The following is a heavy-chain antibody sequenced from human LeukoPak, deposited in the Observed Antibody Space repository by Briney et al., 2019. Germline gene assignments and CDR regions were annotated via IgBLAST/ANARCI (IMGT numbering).Heavy chain of an antibody. D-gene: IGHD3-22*01. CDR1: GYTFTSYY. Sequence: ASVTVSCKASGYTFTSYYMHWVRHAPGQGLEWMGIINPSGGSTSYAQKFQGRVTMTRDTSTSTVYMELSSLRSEDTAVYYCARDLRDYYDSSGYVAPFDLWGRGTLVTVSS. CDR2: INPSGGST. V-gene: IGHV1-46*01. J-gene: IGHJ2*01. CDR3: ARDLRDYYDSSGYVAPFDL.